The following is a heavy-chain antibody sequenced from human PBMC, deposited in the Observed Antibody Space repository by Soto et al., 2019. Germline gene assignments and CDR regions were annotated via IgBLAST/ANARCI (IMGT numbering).Heavy chain of an antibody. Sequence: GSGPTLVNPTQTLTLTCTFSGFSLSTSGMGVSWIRQPPGKALEWLALIDWDDDKYYSTSLKTRLTISKDTSKNQVVLTMTNMDPVDTATYYCARERYYDILTGPRYYYYYGMDVWGQGTTVTVSS. CDR1: GFSLSTSGMG. V-gene: IGHV2-70*01. J-gene: IGHJ6*02. CDR2: IDWDDDK. CDR3: ARERYYDILTGPRYYYYYGMDV. D-gene: IGHD3-9*01.